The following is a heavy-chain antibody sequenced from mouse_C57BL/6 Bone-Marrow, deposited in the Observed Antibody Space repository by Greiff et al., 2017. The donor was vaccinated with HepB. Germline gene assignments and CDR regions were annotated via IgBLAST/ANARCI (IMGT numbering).Heavy chain of an antibody. Sequence: VQLQQPGAELVKPGASVKMSCKASGYTLTSYWITWVKQRPGQGLEWIGDIYPGSGSTNYNEKFKSKATLTVDTSSSTAYMQLSSLTSEDSAVYYCIYYGNYDYAMDYWGQGTSVTVSS. D-gene: IGHD2-1*01. V-gene: IGHV1-55*01. CDR1: GYTLTSYW. CDR2: IYPGSGST. CDR3: IYYGNYDYAMDY. J-gene: IGHJ4*01.